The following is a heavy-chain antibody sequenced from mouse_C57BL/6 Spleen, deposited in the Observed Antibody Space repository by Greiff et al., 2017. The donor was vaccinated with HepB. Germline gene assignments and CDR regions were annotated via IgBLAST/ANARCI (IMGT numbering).Heavy chain of an antibody. Sequence: QVQLQQPGAELVRPGPSVKLSCKASGYTFTSYWMHWVKQRPGQGLEWIGVIDPSDSYTNYNQKFKGKATLTVDTSSSTAYMQLSSLTSEDSAVYYCARRIPYYYGSSYGYFDVWGTGTTVTVSS. CDR3: ARRIPYYYGSSYGYFDV. J-gene: IGHJ1*03. CDR1: GYTFTSYW. CDR2: IDPSDSYT. D-gene: IGHD1-1*01. V-gene: IGHV1-59*01.